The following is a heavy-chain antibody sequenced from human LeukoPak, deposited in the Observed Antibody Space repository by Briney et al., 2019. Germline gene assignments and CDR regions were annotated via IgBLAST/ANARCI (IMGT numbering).Heavy chain of an antibody. CDR2: INPNSGGT. CDR1: GYTFTGYY. D-gene: IGHD3-10*01. J-gene: IGHJ4*02. Sequence: ASVKVSCKASGYTFTGYYIHWVRQAPGQGLEWMGWINPNSGGTNYAQKFQGRVTMTRDTSISTAYMELSSLTSDGTAVYFCAAGSGSYCLDYWGQGTLVTVSS. CDR3: AAGSGSYCLDY. V-gene: IGHV1-2*02.